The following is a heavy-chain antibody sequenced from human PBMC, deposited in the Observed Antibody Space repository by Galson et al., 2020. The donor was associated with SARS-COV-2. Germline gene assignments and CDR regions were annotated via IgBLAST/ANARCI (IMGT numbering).Heavy chain of an antibody. V-gene: IGHV1-24*01. Sequence: ASVKVSCKVSGYTLTELSMHWVRQAPGKGLEWMGGLDPEDGETIYAQKFQGRVTMTEDTSTDTAYMELSSLRSEDAAVYYCATGPVAGINWFDPWGQGTLVTVSS. D-gene: IGHD2-15*01. J-gene: IGHJ5*02. CDR1: GYTLTELS. CDR2: LDPEDGET. CDR3: ATGPVAGINWFDP.